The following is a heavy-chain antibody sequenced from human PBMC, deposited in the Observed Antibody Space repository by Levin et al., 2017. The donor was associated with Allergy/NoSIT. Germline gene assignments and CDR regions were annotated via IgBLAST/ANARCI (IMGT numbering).Heavy chain of an antibody. D-gene: IGHD2-8*01. Sequence: GGSLRLSCAASGFTLTNYGIHWVRQAPGKGLEWVAVIWYDGINKYYVDSVKGRFTMSRDNSKNTLYLQMNSLRAEDTAVYYCARAGGTNERDFFDCWGQGTLVTVSS. J-gene: IGHJ4*02. V-gene: IGHV3-33*01. CDR1: GFTLTNYG. CDR3: ARAGGTNERDFFDC. CDR2: IWYDGINK.